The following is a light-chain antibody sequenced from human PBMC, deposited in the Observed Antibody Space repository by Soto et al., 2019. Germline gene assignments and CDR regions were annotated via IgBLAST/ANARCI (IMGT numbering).Light chain of an antibody. CDR3: QQSYTIPYT. Sequence: DIQMTQSPSSLPASVGDRVTLTCRASQSISTYLNWYQQKPGKAPKLLIYAASSLQSGVPSRLSGSRSGTYFTLTISSLQPEDFATYYCQQSYTIPYTFGQGTKLEIK. J-gene: IGKJ2*01. CDR1: QSISTY. V-gene: IGKV1-39*01. CDR2: AAS.